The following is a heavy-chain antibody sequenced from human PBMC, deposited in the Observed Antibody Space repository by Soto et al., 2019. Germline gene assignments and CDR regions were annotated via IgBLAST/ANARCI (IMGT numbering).Heavy chain of an antibody. CDR1: GGSISSGGYS. CDR3: ARRWGRSFDY. CDR2: MYHSGST. Sequence: SETLSLTCAVSGGSISSGGYSWSWIRQPPGKGLEWIGYMYHSGSTYYNPSLKSRVTISVDTSKNQFSLKLSSVTAADTAVYYCARRWGRSFDYWGQGTLVTVSS. D-gene: IGHD2-15*01. V-gene: IGHV4-30-2*01. J-gene: IGHJ4*02.